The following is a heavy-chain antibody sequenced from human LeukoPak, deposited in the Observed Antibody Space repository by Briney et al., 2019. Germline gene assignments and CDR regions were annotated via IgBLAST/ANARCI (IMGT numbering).Heavy chain of an antibody. J-gene: IGHJ6*02. CDR1: GFTFSSYG. CDR3: ARDPGRYYGMDV. Sequence: AGGSLRLSCAASGFTFSSYGMHWVRQAPGKGLEWVAVIWYDGSNKYYADSVKGRFTISRDNSKNTLYLQMNSLRAEDTAVYYCARDPGRYYGMDVWGQGTTVTVSS. V-gene: IGHV3-33*01. CDR2: IWYDGSNK.